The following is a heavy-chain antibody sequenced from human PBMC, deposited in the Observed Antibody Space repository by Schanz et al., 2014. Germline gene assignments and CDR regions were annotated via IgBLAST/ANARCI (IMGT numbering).Heavy chain of an antibody. V-gene: IGHV1-18*01. Sequence: QVQLVQSEAEVKKPGSSVKVSCKASGGTFSSYTINWVRQAPGQGLEWMGWISAYNGNTNYAQKVQGRVTMTTDTSTGTAYMELRSLRSDDTAVYYCARDRRRYCSTASCLHDNWFDPWGQGTLVIVSS. CDR1: GGTFSSYT. CDR2: ISAYNGNT. J-gene: IGHJ5*02. D-gene: IGHD2-2*01. CDR3: ARDRRRYCSTASCLHDNWFDP.